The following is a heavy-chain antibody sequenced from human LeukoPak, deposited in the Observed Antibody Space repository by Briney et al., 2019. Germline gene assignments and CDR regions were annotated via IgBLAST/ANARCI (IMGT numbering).Heavy chain of an antibody. Sequence: GGSLRLSCAASDFTFKNAWMNWVRQAPGKGLGWVGHIKSKTDGGTIDYAAPVKGRFTISRDDSKNTLYLQMNSLRAEDTAVYYCAKVSGSDGMDVWGQGTTVTVSS. V-gene: IGHV3-15*07. J-gene: IGHJ6*02. D-gene: IGHD1-26*01. CDR2: IKSKTDGGTI. CDR1: DFTFKNAW. CDR3: AKVSGSDGMDV.